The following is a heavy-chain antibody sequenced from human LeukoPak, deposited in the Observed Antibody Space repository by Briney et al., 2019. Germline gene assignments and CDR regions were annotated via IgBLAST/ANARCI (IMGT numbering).Heavy chain of an antibody. CDR1: GFTFSSYW. V-gene: IGHV3-7*03. J-gene: IGHJ3*02. CDR2: IKQDGSEK. CDR3: ARESGSHGDAFDI. Sequence: GGSLRLSCAASGFTFSSYWMSWVRQAPGKGLEWVANIKQDGSEKYYVDSVKGRFTISRDNAKNSLYLQMNSLRAEDTAVYYCARESGSHGDAFDIWGQGTMVTVSS. D-gene: IGHD1-26*01.